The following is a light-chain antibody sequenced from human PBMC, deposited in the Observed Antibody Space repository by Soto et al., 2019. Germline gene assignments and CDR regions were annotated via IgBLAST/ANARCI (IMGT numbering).Light chain of an antibody. CDR1: SSDVGYYNY. CDR2: EVS. V-gene: IGLV2-8*01. CDR3: SSYAGSNNLGV. Sequence: QSALTQPPSASGSPGQSVTISCTGTSSDVGYYNYVSWYQQHPGKAPKLMIYEVSKRPSGVPDRFSGSKSGNTASLTVSGLQAEDEGDYYCSSYAGSNNLGVFGGGTKLTVL. J-gene: IGLJ2*01.